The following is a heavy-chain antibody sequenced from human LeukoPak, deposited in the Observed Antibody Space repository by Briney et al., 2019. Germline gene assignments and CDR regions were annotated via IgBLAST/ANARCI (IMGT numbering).Heavy chain of an antibody. J-gene: IGHJ4*02. D-gene: IGHD2-15*01. CDR1: GGSFSGYY. CDR3: ARDKFCSDTGSCNIGLFDF. V-gene: IGHV4-34*01. CDR2: INHRGSS. Sequence: SETLSLTCGVFGGSFSGYYWTWLRQPPGKGLEWIGQINHRGSSHYNPSLRSRVTISVYTSKTQFSLKLTSVTAADTAVYYCARDKFCSDTGSCNIGLFDFWGQGALVTVSS.